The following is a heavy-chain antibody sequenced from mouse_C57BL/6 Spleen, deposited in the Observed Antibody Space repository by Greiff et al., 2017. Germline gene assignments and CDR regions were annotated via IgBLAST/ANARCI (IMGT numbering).Heavy chain of an antibody. CDR2: INPSTGGT. J-gene: IGHJ4*01. V-gene: IGHV1-42*01. CDR3: ARWGTTVDFAMDY. D-gene: IGHD1-1*01. CDR1: GYSFTGYY. Sequence: VQLQQSGPELVKPGASVKISCKASGYSFTGYYMNWVKQSPEKSLEWIGEINPSTGGTTYNQKFKAKATLTVDKSSSTAYMQLKSLTSEDSAVYYCARWGTTVDFAMDYWGQGTSVTVSA.